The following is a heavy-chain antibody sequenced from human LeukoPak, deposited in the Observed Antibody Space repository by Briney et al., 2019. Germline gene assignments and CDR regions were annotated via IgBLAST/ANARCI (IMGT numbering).Heavy chain of an antibody. CDR1: GGSISSYY. V-gene: IGHV4-4*07. CDR2: IYTSGST. J-gene: IGHJ5*02. Sequence: SETLSLTCTVSGGSISSYYWSWIRQPAGKGLEWIGRIYTSGSTNYNPSLKSRVTMSVDTSKNQFSLELSSVTAADTAVYYCARGDYDFWSGYYVFDPWGQGTLVTVSS. D-gene: IGHD3-3*01. CDR3: ARGDYDFWSGYYVFDP.